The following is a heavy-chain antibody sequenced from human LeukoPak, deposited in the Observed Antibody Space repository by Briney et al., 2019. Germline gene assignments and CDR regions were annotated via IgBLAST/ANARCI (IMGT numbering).Heavy chain of an antibody. CDR3: ARKGQRGAADYYYCMDV. D-gene: IGHD6-13*01. CDR1: GGTFSSYA. Sequence: ASVKVSCKASGGTFSSYAISWVRQAPGQGLEWMGRIIPILGIANYAQKFQGRVTITADKSTSTAYMELSSLRSEDTAVYYCARKGQRGAADYYYCMDVWGQGTTVTVYS. CDR2: IIPILGIA. J-gene: IGHJ6*02. V-gene: IGHV1-69*04.